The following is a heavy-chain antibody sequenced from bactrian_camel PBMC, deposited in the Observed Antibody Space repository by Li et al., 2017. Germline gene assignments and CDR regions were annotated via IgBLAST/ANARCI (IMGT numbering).Heavy chain of an antibody. V-gene: IGHV3S10*01. CDR1: RYGYCRND. Sequence: DVQLVESGGGSVQTGGSLRLSCAVSRYGYCRNDMSWYRQAPGEGREFVSGFDSDGTTTYADSVKGRFAISQGNAKNTVYLQMSSLKPEDTAMYYCAAFCSGGYWSFKYWGQGTQVTVS. CDR3: AAFCSGGYWSFKY. D-gene: IGHD2*01. J-gene: IGHJ4*01. CDR2: FDSDGTT.